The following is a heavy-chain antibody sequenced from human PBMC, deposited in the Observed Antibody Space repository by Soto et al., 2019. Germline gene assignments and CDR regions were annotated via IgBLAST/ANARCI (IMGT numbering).Heavy chain of an antibody. CDR2: IWYDGSNK. Sequence: GGSLRLSCAASGFTFSSYGMHWVRQAPGKGLEWVAVIWYDGSNKYYADSVKGRFTISRDNSKNTLYLQMNSLRAEDTAVYYCAKASSGSPFYFDYWGQGTLVTVSS. V-gene: IGHV3-33*03. CDR3: AKASSGSPFYFDY. CDR1: GFTFSSYG. D-gene: IGHD3-3*01. J-gene: IGHJ4*02.